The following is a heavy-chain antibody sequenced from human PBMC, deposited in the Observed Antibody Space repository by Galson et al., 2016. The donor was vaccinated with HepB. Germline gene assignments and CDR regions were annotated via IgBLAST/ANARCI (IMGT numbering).Heavy chain of an antibody. CDR1: GFTFSNYA. J-gene: IGHJ6*02. V-gene: IGHV3-23*01. CDR3: AKERHDSSGWRRDYYYGMDV. D-gene: IGHD3-22*01. Sequence: SLRLSCAASGFTFSNYAMSWVRQAPGKGLEWVSTISGSGATTYYADSVKGRFTISSDNSKNTLYLQMNSLRAEETAVYYCAKERHDSSGWRRDYYYGMDVWGQGTTVTVSS. CDR2: ISGSGATT.